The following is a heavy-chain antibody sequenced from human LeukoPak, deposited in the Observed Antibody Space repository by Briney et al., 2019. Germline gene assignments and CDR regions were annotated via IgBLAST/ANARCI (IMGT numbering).Heavy chain of an antibody. CDR2: IWYDGSNK. CDR1: GFTFSSYG. D-gene: IGHD3-3*01. V-gene: IGHV3-33*06. Sequence: GGSLRLSCAASGFTFSSYGMHWVRQAPGKGLEWAAVIWYDGSNKYYADSVKGRFTISRDNSKNTLYLQMNSLRAEDTAVYYCAKAFLTYYDFWSGYYPDYWGQGTLVTVSS. J-gene: IGHJ4*02. CDR3: AKAFLTYYDFWSGYYPDY.